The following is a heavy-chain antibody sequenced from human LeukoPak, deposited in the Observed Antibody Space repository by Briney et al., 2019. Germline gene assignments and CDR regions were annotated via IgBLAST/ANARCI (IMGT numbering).Heavy chain of an antibody. V-gene: IGHV1-2*02. Sequence: ASVTVSCKASGYIFTDYYIHWIRQAPGQGLEWMGWIAPNSGGTHHAPNFQGRATMTRDTSSSTVYMDLSRLRSADTAIYYCARSRTPFYYYGMHVWGLGTSVTVSS. J-gene: IGHJ6*02. D-gene: IGHD1-1*01. CDR1: GYIFTDYY. CDR2: IAPNSGGT. CDR3: ARSRTPFYYYGMHV.